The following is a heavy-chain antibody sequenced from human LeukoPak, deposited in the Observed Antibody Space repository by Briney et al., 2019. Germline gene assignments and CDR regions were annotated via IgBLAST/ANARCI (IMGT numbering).Heavy chain of an antibody. CDR3: ARRNYYYDSSGYYYFDY. CDR1: GFTFSSYA. Sequence: PGGSLRLSCAASGFTFSSYAMSWVRQAPGKGLEWIGEINHSGSTNYNPSLKSRVTISVDTSKNQFSLKLSSVTAADTAVYYCARRNYYYDSSGYYYFDYWGQGTLVTVSS. CDR2: INHSGST. J-gene: IGHJ4*02. V-gene: IGHV4-34*01. D-gene: IGHD3-22*01.